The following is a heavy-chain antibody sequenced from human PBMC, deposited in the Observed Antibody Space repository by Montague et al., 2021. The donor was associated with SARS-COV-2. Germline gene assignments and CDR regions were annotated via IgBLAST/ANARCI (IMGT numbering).Heavy chain of an antibody. Sequence: SLRLSCAASGFTFSSYEMNWVRQAPGKGLEWLSSISYSGGITNYADSVRGRSTISRDFAKNSLYLQMNSLRAEDTAVYYCVREGSGWFFDYWGQGALVTVSS. CDR1: GFTFSSYE. J-gene: IGHJ4*02. V-gene: IGHV3-48*03. CDR2: ISYSGGIT. D-gene: IGHD2-15*01. CDR3: VREGSGWFFDY.